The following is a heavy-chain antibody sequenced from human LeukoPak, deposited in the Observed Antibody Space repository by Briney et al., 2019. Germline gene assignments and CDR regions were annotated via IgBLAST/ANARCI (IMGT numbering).Heavy chain of an antibody. CDR2: ISWNSGSI. CDR3: AKASGETLTYYFDY. Sequence: GGSLRLSCAASGFTFDDYAMHWVRHAPGKGLEWVSGISWNSGSIGYADSVKGRFTISRDNAKNSLYLQMNSLRAEDTALYYCAKASGETLTYYFDYWGQGTLVTVSS. J-gene: IGHJ4*02. CDR1: GFTFDDYA. D-gene: IGHD3-10*01. V-gene: IGHV3-9*01.